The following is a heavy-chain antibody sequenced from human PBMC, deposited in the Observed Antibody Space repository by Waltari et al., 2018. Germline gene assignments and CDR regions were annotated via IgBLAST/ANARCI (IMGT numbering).Heavy chain of an antibody. CDR2: IYYSGST. V-gene: IGHV4-31*03. CDR1: GGYISSGGYY. J-gene: IGHJ4*02. D-gene: IGHD3-10*01. CDR3: ARGTQSLWFGELLGFFDY. Sequence: QVQLQESGPGLVKPSQTLSLTCTVSGGYISSGGYYWSWIRQHQGKGLEWIGYIYYSGSTDYNPALKSRVTISVDTSKNQFSLKLSSVTAADTAVYYCARGTQSLWFGELLGFFDYWGQGTLVTVSS.